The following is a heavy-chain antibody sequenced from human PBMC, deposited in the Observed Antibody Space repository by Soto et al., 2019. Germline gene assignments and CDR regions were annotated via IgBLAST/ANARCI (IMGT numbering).Heavy chain of an antibody. Sequence: QLVQSGAEVKKPGASVKVSCKTSGPTFIPYYIHWVRQAPGQGLEWMGWIDPKSGGTTYEQKFLGRVTMTRDTSINTAYMELNTLTSDDTAIYYCARISVDVPEWGQGTLITVSS. CDR1: GPTFIPYY. J-gene: IGHJ4*02. CDR3: ARISVDVPE. D-gene: IGHD5-12*01. V-gene: IGHV1-2*02. CDR2: IDPKSGGT.